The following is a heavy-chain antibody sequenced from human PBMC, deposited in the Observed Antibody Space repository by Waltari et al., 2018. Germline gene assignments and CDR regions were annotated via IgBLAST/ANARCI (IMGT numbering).Heavy chain of an antibody. CDR3: ARGRDTAMVPPYYYYYGMDV. CDR2: WNPTSGNT. V-gene: IGHV1-8*03. J-gene: IGHJ6*02. CDR1: GYTFTSYD. D-gene: IGHD5-18*01. Sequence: QVQLVQSGAEVQKPGASVKVSCKASGYTFTSYDLNWVRQATGQGLEWMGWWNPTSGNTRSAQKFQCRVTITRKTSISTAYMVLGSLRSEETAVYYCARGRDTAMVPPYYYYYGMDVWGQGTTVTVSS.